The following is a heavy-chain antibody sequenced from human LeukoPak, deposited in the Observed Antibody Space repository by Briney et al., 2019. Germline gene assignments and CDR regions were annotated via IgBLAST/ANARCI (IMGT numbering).Heavy chain of an antibody. Sequence: GASVKVSCKASGGTFSSYAISWVRQAPGQGLEWMGGIIPIFGTANYAQKFQGRVTITADESTSTAYMELSSLRSEDTAVYYCARGHGYSYGHEQYDYYYYGMDVWGQGTTVTVSS. CDR1: GGTFSSYA. D-gene: IGHD5-18*01. CDR2: IIPIFGTA. V-gene: IGHV1-69*13. CDR3: ARGHGYSYGHEQYDYYYYGMDV. J-gene: IGHJ6*02.